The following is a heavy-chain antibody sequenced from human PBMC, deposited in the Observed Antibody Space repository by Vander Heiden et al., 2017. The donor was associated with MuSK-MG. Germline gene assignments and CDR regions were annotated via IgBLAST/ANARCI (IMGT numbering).Heavy chain of an antibody. Sequence: EVQLLESGGGLVQPGGSLRLSCAASGFAFSNYAMSWVRQAPGTGLEWVSAISGSGGSTYYADSVKGRFTISRDNSKNTLYRQVNSLRAEDTAVYYCAKQLWDRSWYSDYWGQGTLVTVSS. V-gene: IGHV3-23*01. CDR2: ISGSGGST. J-gene: IGHJ4*02. D-gene: IGHD6-13*01. CDR3: AKQLWDRSWYSDY. CDR1: GFAFSNYA.